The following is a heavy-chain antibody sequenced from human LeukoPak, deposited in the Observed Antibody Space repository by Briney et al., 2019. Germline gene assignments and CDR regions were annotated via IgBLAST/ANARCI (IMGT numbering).Heavy chain of an antibody. Sequence: GGSLRLSCAASGFTVSSNFLSWVRQPPGKGLEWVSDIYSGGSTYYADSVKGRFTISRDNSKNTLYLQMNSLSAEDTAVYYCTRGGGGSFPHYWGQGTLVTVSS. J-gene: IGHJ4*02. D-gene: IGHD2-21*01. CDR3: TRGGGGSFPHY. V-gene: IGHV3-53*01. CDR2: IYSGGST. CDR1: GFTVSSNF.